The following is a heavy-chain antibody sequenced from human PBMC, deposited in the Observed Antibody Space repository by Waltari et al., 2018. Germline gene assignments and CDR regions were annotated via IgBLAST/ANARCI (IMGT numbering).Heavy chain of an antibody. CDR2: IYPGGDT. CDR3: ARRGRLSSYFFDY. Sequence: QLHLQESDPGLLKPSETLSLTCAFSGYSISGGDFWGWIRQPPGKGLEWIGSIYPGGDTYFNPSLKSRVTISVDKSKNQYSLNLRSMTAADTAVYYCARRGRLSSYFFDYWGQGTLVTVSS. V-gene: IGHV4-38-2*01. D-gene: IGHD2-15*01. CDR1: GYSISGGDF. J-gene: IGHJ4*02.